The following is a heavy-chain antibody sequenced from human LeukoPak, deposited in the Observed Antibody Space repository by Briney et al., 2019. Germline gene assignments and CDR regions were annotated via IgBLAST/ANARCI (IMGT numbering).Heavy chain of an antibody. CDR2: MNPNSGNT. J-gene: IGHJ5*02. V-gene: IGHV1-8*01. CDR1: GYTFTSHD. D-gene: IGHD3-10*01. Sequence: ASVKVSCKASGYTFTSHDINWVRQATGQGLEWMGWMNPNSGNTGYPQKFQGRVTMTRNTSISTAYMELSSLRSEDTAVYYCARVRTMVRGVIIPKTRYNWFDPWGQGTLVAVSS. CDR3: ARVRTMVRGVIIPKTRYNWFDP.